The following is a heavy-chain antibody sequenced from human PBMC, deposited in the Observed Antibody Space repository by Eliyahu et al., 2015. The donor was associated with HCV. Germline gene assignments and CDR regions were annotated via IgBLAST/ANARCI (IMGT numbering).Heavy chain of an antibody. D-gene: IGHD6-6*01. CDR2: INHSGST. J-gene: IGHJ6*02. CDR1: GGSFRGYY. CDR3: ARRLVRSYYYYYAMDV. Sequence: QVQLQQWGAGLLKPSETLSLTCAVSGGSFRGYYWNWIRQPPGKGLEWIGEINHSGSTNYNPSLKTRVAISVDTSQNQFSLILSSLTAADTAVYYCARRLVRSYYYYYAMDVWGQGTTVTVSS. V-gene: IGHV4-34*01.